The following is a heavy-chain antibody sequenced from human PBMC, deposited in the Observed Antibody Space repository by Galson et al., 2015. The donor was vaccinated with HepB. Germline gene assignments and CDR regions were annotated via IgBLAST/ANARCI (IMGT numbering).Heavy chain of an antibody. Sequence: SLRLSCAASGFSFSTYAMSWVRQAPGKGLEWVSTIVGDSSNTYYADSVKGRFTISRDNPKNSLFLLMNSLRAEDTAVYYCARSRQWLSTIPSDYWGQGTLVTVSS. CDR3: ARSRQWLSTIPSDY. D-gene: IGHD3-22*01. CDR1: GFSFSTYA. CDR2: IVGDSSNT. J-gene: IGHJ4*02. V-gene: IGHV3-23*01.